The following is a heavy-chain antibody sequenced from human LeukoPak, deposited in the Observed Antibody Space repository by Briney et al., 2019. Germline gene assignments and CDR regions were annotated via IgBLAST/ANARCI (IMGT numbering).Heavy chain of an antibody. Sequence: SETLSLTCTVSGGSISSGSYYWSWIRQPAGKGLEWIGRIYTSGSTNYNPSLKSRVTISVDTSKNQFSLKLSSVTAADTAVYYCARVTGIAALKGAFNYWGQGTLVTVSS. D-gene: IGHD6-13*01. CDR3: ARVTGIAALKGAFNY. CDR2: IYTSGST. J-gene: IGHJ4*02. V-gene: IGHV4-61*02. CDR1: GGSISSGSYY.